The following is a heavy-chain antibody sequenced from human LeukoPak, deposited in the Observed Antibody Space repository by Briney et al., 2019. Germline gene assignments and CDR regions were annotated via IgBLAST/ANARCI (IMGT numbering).Heavy chain of an antibody. D-gene: IGHD3-22*01. Sequence: GGSLRLSCAASGFTFSSYAMSWVRQAPGKGLEWVGRSRSKANSYTTEYAASVKGRFTISRDASQNLLYLQMNSLKTEDTAVYYCVRAVYDRSGYSLDYWGQGTLVTVSS. V-gene: IGHV3-72*01. CDR1: GFTFSSYA. CDR3: VRAVYDRSGYSLDY. J-gene: IGHJ4*02. CDR2: SRSKANSYTT.